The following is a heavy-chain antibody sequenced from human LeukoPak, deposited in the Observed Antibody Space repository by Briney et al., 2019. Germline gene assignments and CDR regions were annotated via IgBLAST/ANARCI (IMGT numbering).Heavy chain of an antibody. J-gene: IGHJ4*02. CDR2: ISSSSSTI. V-gene: IGHV3-48*01. CDR1: GFTFGPSS. D-gene: IGHD4/OR15-4a*01. Sequence: GGSLRLSCVASGFTFGPSSINWVRQAPGKGLEWVSYISSSSSTIYYADSVKGRFTISRDNAKNSLYLQMNSLRAEDTAVYYCARRAGAYSHPYDYWGQGTLVTVSS. CDR3: ARRAGAYSHPYDY.